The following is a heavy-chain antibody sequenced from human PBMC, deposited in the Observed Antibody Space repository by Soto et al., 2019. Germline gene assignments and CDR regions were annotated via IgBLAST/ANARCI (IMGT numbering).Heavy chain of an antibody. V-gene: IGHV3-21*01. D-gene: IGHD3-22*01. Sequence: LRLSCAASGFTFSSYSMNWVRQAPGKGLEWVPSISSSSSYIYYADSVKGRFTISRDNAKNSLYLQMNSLRAEDTAVYYCARDSRDSSGYYLRTFDYWGQGTLVTVYS. J-gene: IGHJ4*02. CDR1: GFTFSSYS. CDR2: ISSSSSYI. CDR3: ARDSRDSSGYYLRTFDY.